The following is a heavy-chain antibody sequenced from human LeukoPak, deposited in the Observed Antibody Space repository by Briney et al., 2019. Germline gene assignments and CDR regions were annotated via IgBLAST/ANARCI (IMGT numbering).Heavy chain of an antibody. D-gene: IGHD2-15*01. CDR3: AKDWATLDY. V-gene: IGHV3-30*18. CDR1: GFTFSSYG. Sequence: GGPLRLSCAASGFTFSSYGMHWVRQAPGKGLEWVAVISSDGTNKYYADSVKGRFTISRDNSKSTLYLQMNSLRAEDTAVYYCAKDWATLDYWGQGTLVTVSS. CDR2: ISSDGTNK. J-gene: IGHJ4*02.